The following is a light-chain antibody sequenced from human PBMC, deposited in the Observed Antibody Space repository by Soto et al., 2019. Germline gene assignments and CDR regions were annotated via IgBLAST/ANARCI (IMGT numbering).Light chain of an antibody. CDR3: SPYTNSSTLVA. CDR1: SSDVGGYNF. V-gene: IGLV2-14*01. Sequence: QSALTQPASVSGSPGQSITISCTGTSSDVGGYNFVSWYQHHPGEAPKLIIYEVSNRPSGVSNRFSASKSGNTASLTISGLQAEDEADYYCSPYTNSSTLVAFGGGTKLTVL. CDR2: EVS. J-gene: IGLJ2*01.